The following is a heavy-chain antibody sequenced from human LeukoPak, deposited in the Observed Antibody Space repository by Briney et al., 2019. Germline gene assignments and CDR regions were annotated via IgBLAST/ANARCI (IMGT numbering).Heavy chain of an antibody. Sequence: ASVKVSCKASDYTFTSYGISWVRQAPGQGLEWMGWISAYNGNTNYAQKLQGRVTMTTDTSTSTAYMELRSLRSDDTAVYYCARTYYYGSGSYHWFDPWGQGTLVTVSS. V-gene: IGHV1-18*01. J-gene: IGHJ5*02. CDR2: ISAYNGNT. CDR3: ARTYYYGSGSYHWFDP. D-gene: IGHD3-10*01. CDR1: DYTFTSYG.